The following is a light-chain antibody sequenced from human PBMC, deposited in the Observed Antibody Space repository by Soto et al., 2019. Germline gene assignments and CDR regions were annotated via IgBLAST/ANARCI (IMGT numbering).Light chain of an antibody. V-gene: IGKV1-9*01. J-gene: IGKJ5*01. CDR3: QQLNSYPLT. Sequence: IQLTQSPSSLSASVGDRVTITCRASQGISSYLAWYQQKPGKAPKLLIYAASTLQSGVPSRFSGSGSGTDFTLTISSLHPEDFATYYCQQLNSYPLTFGQGTRLEIK. CDR1: QGISSY. CDR2: AAS.